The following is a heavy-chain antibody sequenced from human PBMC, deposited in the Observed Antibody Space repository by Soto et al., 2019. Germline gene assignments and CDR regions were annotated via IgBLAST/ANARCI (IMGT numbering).Heavy chain of an antibody. Sequence: EVRLVESGGGLVQPGGSLRLSCTTSGFTFSNFWMNWVRQAPGKGLEWVANIRQDGSEKNYVDSVKGRFTISRDNAKNSVYLQMNSLRGEDTDVYYCARDRAMDDYWGQGTLVTVSP. J-gene: IGHJ4*02. V-gene: IGHV3-7*03. D-gene: IGHD5-18*01. CDR2: IRQDGSEK. CDR1: GFTFSNFW. CDR3: ARDRAMDDY.